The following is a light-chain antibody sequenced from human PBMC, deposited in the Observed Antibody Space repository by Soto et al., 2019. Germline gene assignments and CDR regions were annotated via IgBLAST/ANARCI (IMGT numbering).Light chain of an antibody. CDR2: GAS. J-gene: IGKJ1*01. V-gene: IGKV3-20*01. CDR3: QQYGSSLWT. Sequence: EVVVTQSPATLSVSPGERATLSCRASHSVSSSLAWYQQKPGQAPRLLISGASTRAAGIPARFSGSGSGTDFTLTIIRLEHEDFAVYYCQQYGSSLWTFGQGTKVDIK. CDR1: HSVSSS.